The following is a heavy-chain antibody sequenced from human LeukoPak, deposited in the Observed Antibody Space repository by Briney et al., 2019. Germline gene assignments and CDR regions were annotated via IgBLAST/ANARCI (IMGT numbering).Heavy chain of an antibody. CDR3: ARDFNGDYGLTYYHYYMDV. D-gene: IGHD4-17*01. V-gene: IGHV3-53*01. J-gene: IGHJ6*03. CDR1: GFTFSSYA. Sequence: GGSLTLSCVASGFTFSSYAMSWVRQAPGKGLEWVSVIYSGGSTYYADSVKGRFTISRDNSKNTLYLQMNSLRAEDTAVYYCARDFNGDYGLTYYHYYMDVWGKGTTVTVSS. CDR2: IYSGGST.